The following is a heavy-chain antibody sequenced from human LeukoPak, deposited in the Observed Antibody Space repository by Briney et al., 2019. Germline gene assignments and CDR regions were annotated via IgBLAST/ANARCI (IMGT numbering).Heavy chain of an antibody. CDR1: GYTFTSYA. D-gene: IGHD5-24*01. V-gene: IGHV7-4-1*02. Sequence: ASVKVSCKASGYTFTSYAMNWVRQAPGQGLEWMGWINTNTGNPTYAQGFTGRFVFSLDTSVSTAYLQISSLKAEDTAVYYCARDVEMAKFAHFDYWGQGTLVTVSS. CDR2: INTNTGNP. J-gene: IGHJ4*02. CDR3: ARDVEMAKFAHFDY.